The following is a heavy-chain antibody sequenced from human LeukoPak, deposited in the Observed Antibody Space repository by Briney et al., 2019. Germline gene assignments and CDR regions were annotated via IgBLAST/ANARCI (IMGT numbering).Heavy chain of an antibody. Sequence: GGSLRLSCVASGFTFSSYAMHWVRQAPGKGLEWVAVISYDGSNKYYADSVKGRFTISRDNSKDTLYLQMNSLRAEDTAVYYCAREMAQFGDYWGQGTLVTVSS. CDR3: AREMAQFGDY. V-gene: IGHV3-30-3*01. CDR2: ISYDGSNK. D-gene: IGHD3-16*01. J-gene: IGHJ4*02. CDR1: GFTFSSYA.